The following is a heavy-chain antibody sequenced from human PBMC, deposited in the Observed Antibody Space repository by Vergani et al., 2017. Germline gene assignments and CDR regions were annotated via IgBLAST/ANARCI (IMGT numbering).Heavy chain of an antibody. CDR1: GFTFSSYG. V-gene: IGHV3-30*18. D-gene: IGHD2-2*01. CDR2: ISYDGSNK. CDR3: AKPAAVGGMDV. Sequence: QVQLVESGGGVVQPGRSLRLSCAASGFTFSSYGMHWVRQAPGKGLEWVAVISYDGSNKYYADSVKGRFTISRDNSKNTLYLQMNSLRAEDTAVYYCAKPAAVGGMDVWGQGTTVTVSS. J-gene: IGHJ6*02.